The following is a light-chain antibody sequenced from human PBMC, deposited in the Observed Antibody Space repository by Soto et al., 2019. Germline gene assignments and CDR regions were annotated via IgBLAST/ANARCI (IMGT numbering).Light chain of an antibody. CDR2: RND. J-gene: IGLJ7*01. CDR1: SSNIESNY. CDR3: AAWDDRLSALV. Sequence: QSVLTQPPSASGTPGQRVTISCSGSSSNIESNYVYWYQQLPGSPPKLLIYRNDQRPSGVPDRFSGSKSGTSASLAISGLRSADEADYYCAAWDDRLSALVFGGGTQLTVL. V-gene: IGLV1-47*01.